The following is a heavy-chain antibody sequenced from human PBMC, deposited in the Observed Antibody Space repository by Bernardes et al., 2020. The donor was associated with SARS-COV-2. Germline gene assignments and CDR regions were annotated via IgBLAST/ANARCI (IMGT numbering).Heavy chain of an antibody. CDR3: ARTSLIYDILTRVGGMDV. CDR2: IDPSDSYT. D-gene: IGHD3-9*01. Sequence: GESLKISCKGSGYSFTSYWISWVRQMPGKGLEWMGRIDPSDSYTNYSPSFQGHVTISADKSISTAYLQWSSLKASDTAMYYCARTSLIYDILTRVGGMDVWGQGTTVTVSS. CDR1: GYSFTSYW. J-gene: IGHJ6*02. V-gene: IGHV5-10-1*01.